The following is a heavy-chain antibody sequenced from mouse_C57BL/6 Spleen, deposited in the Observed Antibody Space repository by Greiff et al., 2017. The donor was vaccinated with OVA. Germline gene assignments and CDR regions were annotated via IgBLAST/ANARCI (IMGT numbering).Heavy chain of an antibody. J-gene: IGHJ4*01. CDR1: GYSFTDYN. CDR2: INPNYGTT. D-gene: IGHD2-4*01. V-gene: IGHV1-39*01. CDR3: ARFDDYDDYAMDD. Sequence: VQLQQSGPELVKPGASVKISCKASGYSFTDYNMNWVKQSNGKSLEWIGVINPNYGTTSYNQKFKGKATLTVDQSSSTAYMQLSSLTSEDAAVYYCARFDDYDDYAMDDWGQGTSGTVAS.